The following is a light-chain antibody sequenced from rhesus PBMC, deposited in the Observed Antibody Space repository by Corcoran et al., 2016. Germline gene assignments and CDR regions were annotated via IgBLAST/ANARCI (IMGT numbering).Light chain of an antibody. CDR2: KAS. J-gene: IGKJ2*01. CDR1: ENVNNY. V-gene: IGKV1-74*01. CDR3: QQYYGTPCT. Sequence: DIQMTQSPSSLSASVGDRVTITCRASENVNNYLNWYQQKPGKAPKLLISKASTFQSGVTSRFSGSGSGTDYTFTILGLQSEDVATYYCQQYYGTPCTFGQGTKVEIK.